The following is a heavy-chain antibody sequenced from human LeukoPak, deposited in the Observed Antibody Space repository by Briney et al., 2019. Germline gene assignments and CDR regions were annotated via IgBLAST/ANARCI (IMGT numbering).Heavy chain of an antibody. J-gene: IGHJ3*02. Sequence: SVKVSCKASGGTFSSYAISWVRQAPGQGLEWMGGIIPIFGTANYAQKFQGRVTITADESTSTAYMELSSLRSEDTAVYYCARDQRIFSWSQSAFDIWGQGTMVTVSS. V-gene: IGHV1-69*13. CDR1: GGTFSSYA. CDR2: IIPIFGTA. CDR3: ARDQRIFSWSQSAFDI. D-gene: IGHD6-13*01.